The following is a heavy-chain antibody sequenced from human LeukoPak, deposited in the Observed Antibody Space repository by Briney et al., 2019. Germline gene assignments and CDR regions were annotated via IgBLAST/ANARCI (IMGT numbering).Heavy chain of an antibody. Sequence: PSETLSLSCAVSGFSITSMYWSWIRQPPGKGLEVIGYTYINGDTNYNPSLKSRVSISLDTSKNQLSLKMTFVTAADTAVYYCARTARVFDYWGQGILVTVSS. CDR3: ARTARVFDY. D-gene: IGHD5-18*01. CDR1: GFSITSMY. J-gene: IGHJ4*02. CDR2: TYINGDT. V-gene: IGHV4-4*09.